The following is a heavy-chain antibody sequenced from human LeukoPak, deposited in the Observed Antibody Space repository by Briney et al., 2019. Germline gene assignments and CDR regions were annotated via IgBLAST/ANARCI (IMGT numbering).Heavy chain of an antibody. CDR3: AKDSHIVVVPAAMPHYYYYMDV. Sequence: PGGSLRLSCAASGFTFSSYAMSWVRQAPGKGLEWVSAISGSGGSTYYADSVKGRFTISGDNSKNTLYLQMNSLRAEDTAVYYCAKDSHIVVVPAAMPHYYYYMDVWGKGTTVTVSS. J-gene: IGHJ6*03. D-gene: IGHD2-2*01. CDR2: ISGSGGST. V-gene: IGHV3-23*01. CDR1: GFTFSSYA.